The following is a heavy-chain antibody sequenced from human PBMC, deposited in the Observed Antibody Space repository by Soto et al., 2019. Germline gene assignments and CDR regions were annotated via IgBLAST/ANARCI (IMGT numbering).Heavy chain of an antibody. D-gene: IGHD1-1*01. J-gene: IGHJ4*02. Sequence: GGSLRLSCRASGFTFSDYYMSWIREVPGKGLEWISYISGSSSHINSADSLKGRFTISRDNPNNSLFLQMDSLRVEDTAIYYCARRLSGHFDYWSQGTLVTVS. V-gene: IGHV3-11*03. CDR2: ISGSSSHI. CDR1: GFTFSDYY. CDR3: ARRLSGHFDY.